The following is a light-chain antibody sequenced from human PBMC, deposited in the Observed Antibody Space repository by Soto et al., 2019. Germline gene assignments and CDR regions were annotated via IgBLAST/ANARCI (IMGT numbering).Light chain of an antibody. J-gene: IGKJ1*01. CDR3: QQNKDWPGT. CDR1: QSVSSY. CDR2: DAS. Sequence: EIVLTQSPATLSLSPGERATLSCRASQSVSSYLAWYQQKPGQAPRLLIYDASNRATGIPARFSGSGSGTDFTLTISSLEPEDFGVYYCQQNKDWPGTFGQGTKVEIK. V-gene: IGKV3-11*01.